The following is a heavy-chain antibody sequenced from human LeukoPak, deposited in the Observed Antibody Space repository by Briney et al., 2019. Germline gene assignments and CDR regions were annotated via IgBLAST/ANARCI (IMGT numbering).Heavy chain of an antibody. J-gene: IGHJ4*02. CDR3: ARGSGSSWYFYFDY. D-gene: IGHD6-13*01. CDR2: ISGSGGTT. V-gene: IGHV3-23*01. Sequence: GGSLRLSCAASGFTFSSNVMSWVRQAPGKGLEWVSTISGSGGTTYYADSVKGRFTISRDNSKNTLYLQMNSLRAEDTALYYCARGSGSSWYFYFDYWAQGTLVTVSS. CDR1: GFTFSSNV.